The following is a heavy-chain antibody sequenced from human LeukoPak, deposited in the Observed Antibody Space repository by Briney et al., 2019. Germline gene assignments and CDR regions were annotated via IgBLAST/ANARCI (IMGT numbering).Heavy chain of an antibody. CDR2: IRNKANSYAT. V-gene: IGHV3-73*01. CDR3: ARDSLMGGSYFVY. CDR1: GFTFSGSA. Sequence: GGSLKLSCAASGFTFSGSAMHWVRQASGKGLEWVGRIRNKANSYATAYGASVKGRFTISRDDSKNTVYLQMNSLRAEDTAVYYCARDSLMGGSYFVYWGQGTLVTVSS. J-gene: IGHJ4*02. D-gene: IGHD1-26*01.